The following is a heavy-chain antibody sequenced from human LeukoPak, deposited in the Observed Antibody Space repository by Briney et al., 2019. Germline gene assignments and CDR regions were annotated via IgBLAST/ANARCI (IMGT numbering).Heavy chain of an antibody. CDR1: EFTFSSYS. J-gene: IGHJ4*02. V-gene: IGHV3-23*01. CDR2: ISSSGAST. CDR3: EGTYYYDSSDDY. Sequence: PGGSLRLSCVASEFTFSSYSMTWVRQGPERGLEWVSAISSSGASTYYADSVKGRFTISRDNSKNTLYLQMNSLTAEDTAVYYCEGTYYYDSSDDYWGQGTLVTVSS. D-gene: IGHD3-22*01.